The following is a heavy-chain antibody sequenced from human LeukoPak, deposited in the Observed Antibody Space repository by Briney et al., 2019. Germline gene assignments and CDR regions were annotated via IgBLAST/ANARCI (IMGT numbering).Heavy chain of an antibody. CDR3: ANHYYDSSGYYYNYYYGMDV. CDR2: ISYDGSNK. CDR1: GFTFSSYG. Sequence: GRSLRLSCAASGFTFSSYGMHWVRQAPGKGLEWVAVISYDGSNKYYADSVKGRFTISRDNSKNTLYLQMNSLRAEDTAVYYCANHYYDSSGYYYNYYYGMDVWGQGTTVTVSS. D-gene: IGHD3-22*01. J-gene: IGHJ6*02. V-gene: IGHV3-30*18.